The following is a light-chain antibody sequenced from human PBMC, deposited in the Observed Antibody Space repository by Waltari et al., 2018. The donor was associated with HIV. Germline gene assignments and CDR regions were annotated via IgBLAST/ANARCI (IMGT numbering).Light chain of an antibody. CDR3: CAWDSSLNGWI. Sequence: QAGLTQPPSMSTGLGQTATPTCTGDSNNAGYQGVAWGQHRRGHPPKLLSHRNNNRPSGISDRFSAFRSGDTGFLTISGLQSQDEADYFCCAWDSSLNGWIFGGGTHLT. V-gene: IGLV10-54*01. J-gene: IGLJ3*02. CDR1: SNNAGYQG. CDR2: RNN.